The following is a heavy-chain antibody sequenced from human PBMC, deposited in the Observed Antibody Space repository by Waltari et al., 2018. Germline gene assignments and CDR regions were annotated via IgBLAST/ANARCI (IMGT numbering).Heavy chain of an antibody. CDR2: IFTDGNT. J-gene: IGHJ5*02. Sequence: EVQLVESGGGLIQPGGSLRLSCAASGFSVSRNYMSWVRQAPGKGLEWVSVIFTDGNTYYADSVKGRFTISRDTSNNALYLQMNSLRVEDTAVYYCVRDSSETGSYPNPWGQGTLVTVSS. D-gene: IGHD3-10*01. CDR1: GFSVSRNY. CDR3: VRDSSETGSYPNP. V-gene: IGHV3-53*01.